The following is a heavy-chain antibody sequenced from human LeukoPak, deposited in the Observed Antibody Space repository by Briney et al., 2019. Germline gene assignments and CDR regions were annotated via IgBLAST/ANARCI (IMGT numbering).Heavy chain of an antibody. Sequence: GGSLRLSCAASGFTFSSYAMSWVRQAPGKGLEWVSAISGSGGSTYYADSVKGRFTISRDNSKNTLYLQMNSLRAEDTAVYYCAKDRQNRGSLPYDAFDIWGQGTMVTVSS. D-gene: IGHD3-16*01. CDR1: GFTFSSYA. J-gene: IGHJ3*02. CDR2: ISGSGGST. CDR3: AKDRQNRGSLPYDAFDI. V-gene: IGHV3-23*01.